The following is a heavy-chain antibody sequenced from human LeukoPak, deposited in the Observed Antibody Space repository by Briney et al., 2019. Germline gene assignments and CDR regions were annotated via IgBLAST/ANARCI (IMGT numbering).Heavy chain of an antibody. CDR1: GGTFSSYA. V-gene: IGHV1-69*06. D-gene: IGHD3-3*01. Sequence: GASVKVSCKASGGTFSSYAIGWVRQAPGQGLEWMGGIIPIFGTANYAQKFQGRVTITADKSTSTAYMELSSLRSEDTAVYYCARGVRFLEWLLPPPENWFDPWGQGTLVTVSS. CDR2: IIPIFGTA. J-gene: IGHJ5*02. CDR3: ARGVRFLEWLLPPPENWFDP.